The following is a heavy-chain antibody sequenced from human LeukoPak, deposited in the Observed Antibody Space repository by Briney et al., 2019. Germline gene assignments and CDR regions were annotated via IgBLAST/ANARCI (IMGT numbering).Heavy chain of an antibody. CDR1: GFTFSSYG. D-gene: IGHD3-3*01. J-gene: IGHJ4*02. V-gene: IGHV3-33*01. CDR3: AGDPQFYPNYFDY. Sequence: GGSLRLSCAASGFTFSSYGMNWVRQAPGKGLEWVAVIWYNKYYADSVKGRFTISRDNSKNTLYLQMNSLRAEDTAVYYCAGDPQFYPNYFDYWGQGTLVTVSS. CDR2: IWYNK.